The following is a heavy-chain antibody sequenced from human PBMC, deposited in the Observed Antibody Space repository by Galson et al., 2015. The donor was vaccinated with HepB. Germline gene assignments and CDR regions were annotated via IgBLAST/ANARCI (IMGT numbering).Heavy chain of an antibody. J-gene: IGHJ4*02. Sequence: CLRLSCAASGFTFSHYGMHWVRQAPGKGLEWVAVISYDGSNKYYADSVKGRFTISRDNSKNTLYLQMNSLRAEDTALYYCAKDPYLYSALAGTMAGFDYWGQGTLVTVSS. CDR2: ISYDGSNK. CDR1: GFTFSHYG. CDR3: AKDPYLYSALAGTMAGFDY. V-gene: IGHV3-30*18. D-gene: IGHD6-19*01.